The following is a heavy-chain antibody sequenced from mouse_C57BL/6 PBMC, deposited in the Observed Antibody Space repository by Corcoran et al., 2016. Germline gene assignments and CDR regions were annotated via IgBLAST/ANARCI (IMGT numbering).Heavy chain of an antibody. V-gene: IGHV1-26*01. CDR1: GYMFTDYY. Sequence: EVQLQQSGPELVKPGASVKISCKASGYMFTDYYMNWVKQSHGKSLEWIGDINPNNGGTSYNQKFKGKATLTVDKSSSTAYMELRSLTSEDSAVYYCASDYDSMDYWGQGTSVTVSS. CDR3: ASDYDSMDY. J-gene: IGHJ4*01. CDR2: INPNNGGT. D-gene: IGHD2-4*01.